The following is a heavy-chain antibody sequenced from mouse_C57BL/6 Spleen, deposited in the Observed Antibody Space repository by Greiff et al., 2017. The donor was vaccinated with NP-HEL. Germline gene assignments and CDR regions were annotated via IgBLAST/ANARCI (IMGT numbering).Heavy chain of an antibody. V-gene: IGHV1-82*01. CDR2: IYPGDGDT. J-gene: IGHJ2*01. D-gene: IGHD2-2*01. CDR3: ARDGYDFDY. Sequence: VQLQQSGPELVKPGASVKISCKASGYAFSSSWMNWVKQRPGKGLEWIGRIYPGDGDTNYNGKFKGKATLTADKYSSTAYMQLSSLTSEDSAVYFCARDGYDFDYWGQGTTLTVSS. CDR1: GYAFSSSW.